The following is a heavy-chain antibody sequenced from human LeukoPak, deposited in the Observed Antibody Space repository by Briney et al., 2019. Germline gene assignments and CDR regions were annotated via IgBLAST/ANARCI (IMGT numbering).Heavy chain of an antibody. J-gene: IGHJ4*02. CDR2: IHYSGST. CDR1: GGSMESNY. V-gene: IGHV4-59*12. D-gene: IGHD3-22*01. CDR3: VRETSYYHSSGYSGEAFDY. Sequence: PSETLSLTCVVTGGSMESNYWSWIRQPPGKGLEWIGYIHYSGSTKYNPSLKSRVAISLDTSKNQLSLNLMSVTAADTAVYYCVRETSYYHSSGYSGEAFDYWGQGTLVTVSS.